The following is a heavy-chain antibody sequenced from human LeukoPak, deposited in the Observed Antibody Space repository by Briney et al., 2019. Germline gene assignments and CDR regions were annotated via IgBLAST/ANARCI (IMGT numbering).Heavy chain of an antibody. Sequence: PGRSLRLSCAASGFTFDDYAMHWVRQAPGKGLEWVSGISWNSGSIGYADSVKGRFTISRDNAKNSLYLQMNSLRAEDTALYYCAKATGYSSGWYGDWGQGTLVTASS. V-gene: IGHV3-9*01. D-gene: IGHD6-19*01. CDR2: ISWNSGSI. CDR3: AKATGYSSGWYGD. J-gene: IGHJ4*02. CDR1: GFTFDDYA.